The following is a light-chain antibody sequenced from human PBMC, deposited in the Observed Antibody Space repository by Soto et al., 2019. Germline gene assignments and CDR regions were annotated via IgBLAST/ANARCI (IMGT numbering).Light chain of an antibody. V-gene: IGLV2-14*01. CDR2: DVS. CDR1: SSDVGGYNY. J-gene: IGLJ1*01. CDR3: SSYTSSSTYV. Sequence: QPALTQPASVSGSPGQSITISCTGTSSDVGGYNYVSWYQQHPGKAPKLMIYDVSNRPSGVSNRFSGSKSGNTASLTISGLHAEDAADYYCSSYTSSSTYVFGTGTKLTVL.